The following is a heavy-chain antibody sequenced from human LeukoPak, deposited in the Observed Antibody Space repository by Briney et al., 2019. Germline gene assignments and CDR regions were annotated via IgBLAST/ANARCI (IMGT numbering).Heavy chain of an antibody. CDR2: IYYSGST. Sequence: PSETLSLTCAVSGDSVSSSNYYWSWIRQPPGKGLEWIGYIYYSGSTNYNPSLKSRVTISVDTSKNQFSLKLSSVTAADTAVYYCAGEGGAAAGTGAFDIWGQGTMVTVSS. V-gene: IGHV4-61*01. CDR1: GDSVSSSNYY. CDR3: AGEGGAAAGTGAFDI. D-gene: IGHD6-13*01. J-gene: IGHJ3*02.